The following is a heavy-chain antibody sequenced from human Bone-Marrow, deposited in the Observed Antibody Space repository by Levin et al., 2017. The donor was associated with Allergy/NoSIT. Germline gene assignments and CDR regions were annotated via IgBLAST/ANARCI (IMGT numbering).Heavy chain of an antibody. V-gene: IGHV3-23*01. CDR2: IVGSSDST. CDR3: AKRLEGFGYLQE. D-gene: IGHD3-10*01. Sequence: QAGGSLRLSCAASGFTFSSYAMAWVRQAPGKGLEWVSSIVGSSDSTYYADSVKGRFTISRDNSKNTLYLQMNSLRGDDTAVYHCAKRLEGFGYLQEWGQGTLVTVSS. CDR1: GFTFSSYA. J-gene: IGHJ1*01.